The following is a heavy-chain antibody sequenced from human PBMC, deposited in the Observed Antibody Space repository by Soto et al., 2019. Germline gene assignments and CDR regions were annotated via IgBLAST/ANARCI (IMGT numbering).Heavy chain of an antibody. CDR3: ARPHFRDDFWSGYYDY. CDR2: IIPIFGTA. V-gene: IGHV1-69*06. CDR1: GGTFSSYA. J-gene: IGHJ4*02. D-gene: IGHD3-3*01. Sequence: SVKVSCKASGGTFSSYAISWVRQAPGQGLEWMGGIIPIFGTANYAQKFQGRVTITADKSTSTAYMELSSLRSEDTAVYSCARPHFRDDFWSGYYDYWGQGTLVTVSS.